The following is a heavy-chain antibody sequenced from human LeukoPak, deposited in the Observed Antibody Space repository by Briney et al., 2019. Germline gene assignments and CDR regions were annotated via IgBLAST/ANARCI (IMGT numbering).Heavy chain of an antibody. CDR3: ARMPRSGYYFDY. J-gene: IGHJ4*02. D-gene: IGHD1-14*01. V-gene: IGHV3-30*04. CDR2: ISYDGSNK. CDR1: GFTFSSYA. Sequence: PGGSLRLSCAASGFTFSSYAMHWVRQAPGKGLEWVAVISYDGSNKYYADSVKGRFTISRDNAKNSLYLQMNSLRAEDTAVYYCARMPRSGYYFDYWGQGTLVTVSS.